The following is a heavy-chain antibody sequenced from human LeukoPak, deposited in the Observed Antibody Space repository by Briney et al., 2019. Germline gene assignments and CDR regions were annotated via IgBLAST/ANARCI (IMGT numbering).Heavy chain of an antibody. V-gene: IGHV4-39*07. D-gene: IGHD1-26*01. J-gene: IGHJ4*02. CDR1: GDSISTTNYY. CDR2: IHSSGST. CDR3: ARADSRSYYHDY. Sequence: SETLSLTCTVSGDSISTTNYYWGWIRQPPGKGLEWVGSIHSSGSTYYNPSLKSRVTISGDTSREQFSLRLSSVTAADTAVYYCARADSRSYYHDYWGQGTLVTVSS.